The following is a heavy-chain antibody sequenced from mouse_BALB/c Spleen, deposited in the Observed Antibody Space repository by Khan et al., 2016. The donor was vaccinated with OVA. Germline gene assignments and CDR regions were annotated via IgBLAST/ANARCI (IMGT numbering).Heavy chain of an antibody. Sequence: EVQLQESGPGLVKPSQSLSLTCTVTGYSITSEYAWNWIRQFPGNKLEWMGYINYSGNTRFNPSPKSRTSITRDTSKNQFFLQLNSVNTEDTATYYCARKDYYDYDPFPYWGQGTLVTVSA. CDR1: GYSITSEYA. CDR3: ARKDYYDYDPFPY. CDR2: INYSGNT. V-gene: IGHV3-2*02. J-gene: IGHJ3*01. D-gene: IGHD2-4*01.